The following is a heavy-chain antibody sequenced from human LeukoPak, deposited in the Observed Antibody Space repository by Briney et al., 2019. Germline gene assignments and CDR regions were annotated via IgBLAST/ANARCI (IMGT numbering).Heavy chain of an antibody. Sequence: SETLSLTCTVSGGSISSYYWSWIRQPAGKGLEWIGRIYTSGSTNYNPSLKSRVTMSVDTSKNQFSLKLSSVTAADTALQYCARVKVYDSRCYYQVTDAFQVWGEGTVVTVSS. J-gene: IGHJ3*01. V-gene: IGHV4-4*07. D-gene: IGHD3-22*01. CDR2: IYTSGST. CDR3: ARVKVYDSRCYYQVTDAFQV. CDR1: GGSISSYY.